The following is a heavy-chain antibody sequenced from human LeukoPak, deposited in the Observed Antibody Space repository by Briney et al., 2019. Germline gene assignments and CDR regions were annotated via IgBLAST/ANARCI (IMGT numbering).Heavy chain of an antibody. CDR3: ARDYNPTNF. CDR2: IYYSGST. D-gene: IGHD1-1*01. CDR1: GDSISSYY. Sequence: SVTLPLTCTVSGDSISSYYWSWIRQPPGKGLEWIGHIYYSGSTSYNPSLKSRVSISVDTSKNQFSLKLSSVTAADTAVYYCARDYNPTNFWGQGTLVTVSS. V-gene: IGHV4-59*01. J-gene: IGHJ4*02.